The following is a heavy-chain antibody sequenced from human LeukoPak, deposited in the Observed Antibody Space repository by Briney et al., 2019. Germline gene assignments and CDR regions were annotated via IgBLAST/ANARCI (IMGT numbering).Heavy chain of an antibody. Sequence: GGSLRLSCAASGFTFSSSWMSWVRQAPGKGLEWVANIKQDGSEKYYVDSVKGRFTTSRDNAKNSLYLQMNSLRAEDTAVYYCARDKFGGTDYWGQGTLVTVSS. CDR3: ARDKFGGTDY. CDR1: GFTFSSSW. J-gene: IGHJ4*02. CDR2: IKQDGSEK. V-gene: IGHV3-7*01. D-gene: IGHD3-16*01.